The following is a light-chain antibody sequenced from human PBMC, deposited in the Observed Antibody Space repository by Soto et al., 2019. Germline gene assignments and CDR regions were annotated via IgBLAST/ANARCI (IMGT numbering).Light chain of an antibody. CDR1: TSNIGSNY. CDR3: SSFTPKSTLI. CDR2: RNN. Sequence: QSVLTQPPSASGTPGQGVTISCSGSTSNIGSNYVYWYQQLPGTAPKLLIYRNNQRPSGVPDRFSGSKSGTSASLAISGLRSDDEADYYCSSFTPKSTLIFGGGTQLTVL. J-gene: IGLJ2*01. V-gene: IGLV1-47*01.